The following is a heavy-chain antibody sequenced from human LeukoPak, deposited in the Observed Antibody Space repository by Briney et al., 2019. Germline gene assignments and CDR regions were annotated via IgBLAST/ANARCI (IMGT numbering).Heavy chain of an antibody. CDR2: IYSDNT. CDR3: AKGRYCSSTSCYSYYYYYYMDV. CDR1: GFTVSSNS. D-gene: IGHD2-2*01. J-gene: IGHJ6*03. Sequence: GSLRLSCTVSGFTVSSNSMSWVRQAPGKGLEWVSFIYSDNTHYSDSVKGRFTISRDNSKNTLYLQMNSLRAEDTAVYYCAKGRYCSSTSCYSYYYYYYMDVWGKGTTVTVSS. V-gene: IGHV3-53*01.